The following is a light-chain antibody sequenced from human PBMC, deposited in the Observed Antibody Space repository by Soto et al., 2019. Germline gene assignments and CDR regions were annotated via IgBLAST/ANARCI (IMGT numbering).Light chain of an antibody. CDR1: QSVDNN. CDR3: QQYNDRPPIT. J-gene: IGKJ5*01. CDR2: GSF. Sequence: IDMTQSPVTLSASVWQSATLSCRASQSVDNNVAWYQQKPGQAPRLLIVGSFARATGIPARFSGSGSGSEFTLTISGLQSEDFAVYYCQQYNDRPPITFGQGTRLEIK. V-gene: IGKV3-15*01.